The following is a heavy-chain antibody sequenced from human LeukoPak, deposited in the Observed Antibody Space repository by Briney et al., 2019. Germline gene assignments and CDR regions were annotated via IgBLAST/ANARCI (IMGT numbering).Heavy chain of an antibody. V-gene: IGHV3-15*01. CDR2: IKSRSDGGAT. Sequence: GGSLRLSCTASGFTFNNAWMSWVRQAPGKGLEWVGRIKSRSDGGATDYSAPVTGRFTISRDDSRNTLYLEMNSLKTEDTAVYYCTSGIGTIDFGGQGTLVTVSS. J-gene: IGHJ4*02. D-gene: IGHD1-1*01. CDR1: GFTFNNAW. CDR3: TSGIGTIDF.